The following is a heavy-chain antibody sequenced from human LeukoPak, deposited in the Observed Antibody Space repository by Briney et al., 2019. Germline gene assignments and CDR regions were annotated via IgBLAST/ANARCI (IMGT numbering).Heavy chain of an antibody. CDR1: GFNFRSYG. Sequence: GGSVSLSCAASGFNFRSYGMHWVRQAPGKGLEWVEFIRYDGSNKYYADSVKGRFTISRDNSKNTLYLQMNSLRAEDTAVYYCAKDLLAARPSVQYFDYWGQGTLVTVSS. CDR3: AKDLLAARPSVQYFDY. V-gene: IGHV3-30*02. J-gene: IGHJ4*02. CDR2: IRYDGSNK. D-gene: IGHD6-6*01.